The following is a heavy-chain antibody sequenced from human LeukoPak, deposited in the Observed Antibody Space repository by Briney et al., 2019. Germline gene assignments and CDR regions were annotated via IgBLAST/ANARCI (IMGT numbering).Heavy chain of an antibody. V-gene: IGHV4-31*03. CDR3: ARVVQGAYYYYQKPYNWFDP. CDR1: GGSISSGGYY. D-gene: IGHD3-10*01. CDR2: IYYSGST. J-gene: IGHJ5*02. Sequence: PSQTLSLTCTVSGGSISSGGYYWSWIRQHPGKGLEWIGYIYYSGSTYYNPSLKSRVTISVDTSKNQFSLKLSSVTAADTAVYYCARVVQGAYYYYQKPYNWFDPWGQGTLVTVSS.